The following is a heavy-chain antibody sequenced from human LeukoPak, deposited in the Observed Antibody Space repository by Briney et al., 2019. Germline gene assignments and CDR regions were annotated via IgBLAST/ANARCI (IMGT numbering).Heavy chain of an antibody. V-gene: IGHV3-21*01. Sequence: GGSLRLSCAASGFTFNNYNMNWVRQAPGKVLEWVSSITSSGTYIFYADSVKGRFTISRDNAKNSLYLQMNSLRAEDTAVYYCARDENGSGSYYRPDYWGQGTLVTVSS. CDR1: GFTFNNYN. J-gene: IGHJ4*02. CDR2: ITSSGTYI. CDR3: ARDENGSGSYYRPDY. D-gene: IGHD3-10*01.